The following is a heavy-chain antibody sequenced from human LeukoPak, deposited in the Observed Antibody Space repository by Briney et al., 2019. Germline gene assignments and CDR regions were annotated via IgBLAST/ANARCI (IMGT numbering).Heavy chain of an antibody. Sequence: ASVKVSCKASGYTFTGYYMHWVRQAPGQGLEWMGWINPNSGGTNYAQKFQGRVTMTRDTSISTAYMELGRLRSDDTAVYYCARDQWELRGFDYWGQGTLVTVSS. D-gene: IGHD1-26*01. J-gene: IGHJ4*02. CDR3: ARDQWELRGFDY. V-gene: IGHV1-2*02. CDR1: GYTFTGYY. CDR2: INPNSGGT.